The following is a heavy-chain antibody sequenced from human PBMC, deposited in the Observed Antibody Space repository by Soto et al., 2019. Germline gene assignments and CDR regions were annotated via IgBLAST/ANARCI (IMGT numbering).Heavy chain of an antibody. CDR1: GFTVSSNY. D-gene: IGHD3-3*01. CDR2: IFSADNT. V-gene: IGHV3-53*01. CDR3: AITGAGYYIV. J-gene: IGHJ4*02. Sequence: PGGSLRLSCAASGFTVSSNYLSWVRQAPGKGLEWVSVIFSADNTHYADSVKGRFTISRDISKNTVFLQMNSLRAEDTAVYYCAITGAGYYIVWGQGTPVTVS.